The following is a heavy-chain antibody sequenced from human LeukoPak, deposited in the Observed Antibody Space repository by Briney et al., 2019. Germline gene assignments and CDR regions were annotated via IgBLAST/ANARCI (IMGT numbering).Heavy chain of an antibody. CDR1: GFTFSNAW. V-gene: IGHV3-15*01. Sequence: GGSLRLSCAASGFTFSNAWMSWVRQAPGKGLEWVCRIKSKTDGGTTDYAAPVKGRFTISRDDSKNTLYLQMNSLKTEDIAVYYCTTDEDYWGQGTLVTVSS. J-gene: IGHJ4*02. CDR2: IKSKTDGGTT. CDR3: TTDEDY.